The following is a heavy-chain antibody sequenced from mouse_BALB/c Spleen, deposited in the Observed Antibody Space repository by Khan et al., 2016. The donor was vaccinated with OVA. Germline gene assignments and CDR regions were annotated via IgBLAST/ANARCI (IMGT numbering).Heavy chain of an antibody. V-gene: IGHV14-3*02. Sequence: EVQLQESGAELVKPGASVKLSCTASGFNIKDTYMHWGKQRPQQDLEWIGRIDPANGNTNYDPKFQGRATITADTSSNTAYLQLSSRTSEDTAFYYCARIKAWGQGTTLTVSS. CDR2: IDPANGNT. CDR1: GFNIKDTY. J-gene: IGHJ2*01. D-gene: IGHD1-3*01. CDR3: ARIKA.